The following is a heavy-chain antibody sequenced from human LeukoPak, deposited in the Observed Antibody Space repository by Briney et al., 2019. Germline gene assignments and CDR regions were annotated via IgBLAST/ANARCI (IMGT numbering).Heavy chain of an antibody. V-gene: IGHV3-30*04. J-gene: IGHJ4*02. CDR2: ISYDGSNK. CDR3: AKRPSDYGDYVSYFDY. CDR1: GFTFSSYA. D-gene: IGHD4-17*01. Sequence: GGSLRLSCAASGFTFSSYAMHWVRQAPGKGLEWVAVISYDGSNKYYADSVKGRFTISRDNSKNTLYLQMNSLRAEDTAVYYCAKRPSDYGDYVSYFDYWGQGTLVTASS.